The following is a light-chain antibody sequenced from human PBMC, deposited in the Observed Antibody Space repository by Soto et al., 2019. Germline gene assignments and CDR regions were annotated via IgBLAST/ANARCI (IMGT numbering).Light chain of an antibody. Sequence: QSVLTQPPSASGTPGQRVTISCSGSSSNIGSNYVYWYQQLPGTAPKLLIYRNTQRPSGVPDRFSGSKSGTSASLAISGLRSEDEADYYCAAWDDSLSVLFGGGTKLTVL. J-gene: IGLJ2*01. V-gene: IGLV1-47*01. CDR2: RNT. CDR3: AAWDDSLSVL. CDR1: SSNIGSNY.